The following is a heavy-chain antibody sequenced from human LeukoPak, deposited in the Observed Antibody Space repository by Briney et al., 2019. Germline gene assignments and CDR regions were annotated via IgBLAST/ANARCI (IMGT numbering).Heavy chain of an antibody. CDR1: GSTFSSYA. CDR2: IIPIFGTA. J-gene: IGHJ4*02. V-gene: IGHV1-69*13. D-gene: IGHD5-24*01. CDR3: ARGSGWLQYREPLDY. Sequence: ASVKVSCKASGSTFSSYAISWVRQAPGQGLEWMGGIIPIFGTANYAQKFQGRVTITADESTSTAYMELSSLRSEDAAVYYCARGSGWLQYREPLDYWGQGTLVTVSS.